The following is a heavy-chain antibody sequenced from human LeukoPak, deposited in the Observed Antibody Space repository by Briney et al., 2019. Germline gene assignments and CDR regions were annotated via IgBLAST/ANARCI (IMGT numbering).Heavy chain of an antibody. CDR2: IYTSGST. Sequence: TTSETLSLTCTVSGGSISSGSYYWSWIRQPAGKGLEWIGHIYTSGSTNYNPSLKSRVTISVDTSKNQFSLKLSSVTATDTAVYYCARGGPYCSGGGCYSRTSNWFDPWGQGTLVTVSS. J-gene: IGHJ5*02. CDR3: ARGGPYCSGGGCYSRTSNWFDP. CDR1: GGSISSGSYY. D-gene: IGHD2-15*01. V-gene: IGHV4-61*09.